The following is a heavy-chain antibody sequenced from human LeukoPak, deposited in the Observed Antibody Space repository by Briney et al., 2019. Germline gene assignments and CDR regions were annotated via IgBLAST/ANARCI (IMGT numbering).Heavy chain of an antibody. CDR3: ARSRLELSFVPDEIYEIDY. V-gene: IGHV1-69*13. CDR1: GGTFSSYA. Sequence: SVKVSCKASGGTFSSYAISWVRQAPGQGLEWMGGIIPIFGTANYAQKFQGRVTITADESTSTAYMELSSLRSEDTAVYYCARSRLELSFVPDEIYEIDYWGQGTLVTVSS. CDR2: IIPIFGTA. D-gene: IGHD1-7*01. J-gene: IGHJ4*02.